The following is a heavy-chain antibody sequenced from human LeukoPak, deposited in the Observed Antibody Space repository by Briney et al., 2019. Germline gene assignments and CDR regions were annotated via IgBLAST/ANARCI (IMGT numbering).Heavy chain of an antibody. Sequence: SETLSLTSTVSGGSISSSSYYWGWIRQPPGKGLEWIGSIYYSGSTYYNPSLKSRVTISVDTSKNQFSLKLSSVTAADTAVYYCASPWGYSGYDDAFDIWGQGTMVTVSS. V-gene: IGHV4-39*07. CDR3: ASPWGYSGYDDAFDI. CDR1: GGSISSSSYY. D-gene: IGHD5-12*01. J-gene: IGHJ3*02. CDR2: IYYSGST.